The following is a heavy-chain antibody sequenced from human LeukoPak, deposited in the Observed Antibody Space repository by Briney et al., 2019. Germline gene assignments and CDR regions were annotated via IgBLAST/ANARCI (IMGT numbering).Heavy chain of an antibody. CDR2: ISYDGSNK. Sequence: GGSLRLSCAASGFTFSSYAMHWVRQAPGKGLEWVAVISYDGSNKYYADSVKGRFTISRDNSKNTLYLQMNSLRAEDTAVYYCAKEDYYGSGSYLNYFDYWGQGTLVTVSS. D-gene: IGHD3-10*01. CDR1: GFTFSSYA. V-gene: IGHV3-30*04. J-gene: IGHJ4*02. CDR3: AKEDYYGSGSYLNYFDY.